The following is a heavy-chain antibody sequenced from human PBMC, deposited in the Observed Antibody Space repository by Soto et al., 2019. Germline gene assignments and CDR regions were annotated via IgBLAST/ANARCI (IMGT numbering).Heavy chain of an antibody. CDR3: ATNRRIVGATTWGWGWFDP. CDR1: GYTLTELS. V-gene: IGHV1-24*01. Sequence: QVQLVQSGAEVKKPGASVKVSCKVSGYTLTELSMHWLRQAPGKGLEWMGGFDPEDGETIYAQKFQRIVTMTEDTSTDTAYMERRSLRSEDTAVYYCATNRRIVGATTWGWGWFDPLGQGTLVTVSS. J-gene: IGHJ5*02. D-gene: IGHD1-26*01. CDR2: FDPEDGET.